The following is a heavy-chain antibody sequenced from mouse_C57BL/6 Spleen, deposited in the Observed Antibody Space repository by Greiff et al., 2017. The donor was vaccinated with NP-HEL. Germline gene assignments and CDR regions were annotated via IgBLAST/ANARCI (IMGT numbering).Heavy chain of an antibody. CDR2: IDPETGGT. CDR3: TRITNYFDY. V-gene: IGHV1-15*01. Sequence: VKLQESGAELVRPGASVTLSCKASGYTFTDYEMHWVKQTPVHGLEWIGAIDPETGGTAYNQKFKGKAILTADKSSSTAYMELRSLTSEDSAVYYCTRITNYFDYWGQGTTLTVSS. D-gene: IGHD1-1*01. CDR1: GYTFTDYE. J-gene: IGHJ2*01.